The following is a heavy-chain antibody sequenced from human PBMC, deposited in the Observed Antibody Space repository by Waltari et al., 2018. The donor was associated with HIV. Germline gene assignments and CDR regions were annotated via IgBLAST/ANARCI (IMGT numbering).Heavy chain of an antibody. CDR3: ARHAVGDKYFFDY. CDR1: GGSISSYY. Sequence: QVQLQESGPGLVKPSETLSLTCTVSGGSISSYYWSWIRQPPGKGLEWIWYIYYSGSTNYNPALKSRGTRSVDTSKNQFSLKLSSVTAADTAVYYCARHAVGDKYFFDYCGQGTLVTVSS. D-gene: IGHD1-26*01. V-gene: IGHV4-59*08. CDR2: IYYSGST. J-gene: IGHJ4*02.